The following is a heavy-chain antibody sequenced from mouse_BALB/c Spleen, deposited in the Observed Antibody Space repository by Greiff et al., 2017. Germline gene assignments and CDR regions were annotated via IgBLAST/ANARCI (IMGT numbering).Heavy chain of an antibody. J-gene: IGHJ2*01. CDR3: ARGGITTVVAFDY. CDR1: GYTFTNYW. Sequence: QVQLKESGAELVRPGTSVKISCKASGYTFTNYWLGWVKQRPGHGLEWIGDIYSGGGYTNYNEKLKGKATLTADTSSSTAYMQLSSLTSEDSAVYFCARGGITTVVAFDYWGQGTTLTVSS. CDR2: IYSGGGYT. V-gene: IGHV1-63*02. D-gene: IGHD1-1*01.